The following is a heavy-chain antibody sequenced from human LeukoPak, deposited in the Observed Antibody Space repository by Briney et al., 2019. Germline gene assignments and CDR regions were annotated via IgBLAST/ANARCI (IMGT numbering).Heavy chain of an antibody. D-gene: IGHD4-17*01. J-gene: IGHJ4*02. Sequence: GGSLRLSCAASGFTFSSYEMNWVRQAPGKGLEWVSYISRSGSTIYYADSVKGRFAISRDNAKNLLYLQMNSLRAEDTAVYYSARDAPGTVTNDYWGQGTLVTVSS. CDR3: ARDAPGTVTNDY. CDR2: ISRSGSTI. CDR1: GFTFSSYE. V-gene: IGHV3-48*03.